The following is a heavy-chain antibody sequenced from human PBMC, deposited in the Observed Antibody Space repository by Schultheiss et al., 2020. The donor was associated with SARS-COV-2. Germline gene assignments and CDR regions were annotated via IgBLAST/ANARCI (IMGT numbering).Heavy chain of an antibody. CDR1: GGTFSSYA. J-gene: IGHJ2*01. D-gene: IGHD6-19*01. CDR2: IIPIFGTA. CDR3: ARGYSSGWSYYWYFDL. Sequence: SVKVSCKASGGTFSSYAISWVRQAPGQGLEWMGGIIPIFGTANYAQKFQGRVTITADESTSTAYMELSSLRSEDTAVYYCARGYSSGWSYYWYFDLWCRRALVKVSS. V-gene: IGHV1-69*13.